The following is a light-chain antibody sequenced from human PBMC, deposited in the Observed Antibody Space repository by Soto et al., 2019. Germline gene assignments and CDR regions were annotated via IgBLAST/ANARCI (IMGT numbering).Light chain of an antibody. J-gene: IGKJ2*01. CDR1: QDITNY. CDR2: DAS. Sequence: DIQMTQSPSSLSASIGDRVTITCQASQDITNYLNWYQHKPGKAPKLLTYDASSLETGVPSRFSGSGSGTDFTFTINSLQPEDIATYFCQQYDNLPYTFGQGTKLEIK. CDR3: QQYDNLPYT. V-gene: IGKV1-33*01.